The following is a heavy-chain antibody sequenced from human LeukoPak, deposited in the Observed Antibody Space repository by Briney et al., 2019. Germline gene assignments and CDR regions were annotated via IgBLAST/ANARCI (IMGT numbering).Heavy chain of an antibody. CDR2: IRYDGSKK. D-gene: IGHD3-10*01. CDR1: GFTFSSYG. Sequence: PGGSLRLSCAASGFTFSSYGMHWVRQAPGEGLEWVTFIRYDGSKKYYADSVKGRFTVSRDNSKSTLYLQMNSLTPEDTAVYYCAKDHYDSGSSSLDYWGQGILVTVSS. V-gene: IGHV3-30*02. J-gene: IGHJ4*02. CDR3: AKDHYDSGSSSLDY.